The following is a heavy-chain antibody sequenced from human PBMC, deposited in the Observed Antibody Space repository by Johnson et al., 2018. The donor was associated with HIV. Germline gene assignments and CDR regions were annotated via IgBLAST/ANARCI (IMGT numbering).Heavy chain of an antibody. CDR3: AKEKLEIRTGDAFDI. V-gene: IGHV3-23*04. CDR2: ISGSGHST. CDR1: GFTFSSFA. Sequence: VQLVESGGGLVQPGGSLRLSCAASGFTFSSFAMSWVRQAPGKGLEWVSAISGSGHSTYYADSVKGRFTISRDRSKNTLYLQMNSLRADDTAVYYCAKEKLEIRTGDAFDIWGQGTMVTVSS. J-gene: IGHJ3*02. D-gene: IGHD1-7*01.